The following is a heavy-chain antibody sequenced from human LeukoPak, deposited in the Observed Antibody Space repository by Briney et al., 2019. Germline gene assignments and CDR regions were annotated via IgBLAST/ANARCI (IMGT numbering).Heavy chain of an antibody. V-gene: IGHV4-34*01. J-gene: IGHJ4*02. D-gene: IGHD5-18*01. CDR3: ARIQLWPLHYFYY. Sequence: SETLSLTCAAYGGSFREYYWSWIRQPPGKGLEWIGETNHSGATKYNPSLKSRVSISVDTSKNQFSLKVSSVTAGDTAVYYCARIQLWPLHYFYYWGQGTLVTVSS. CDR1: GGSFREYY. CDR2: TNHSGAT.